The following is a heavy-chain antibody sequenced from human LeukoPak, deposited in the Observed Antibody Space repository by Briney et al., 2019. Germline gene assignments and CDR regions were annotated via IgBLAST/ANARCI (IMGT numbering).Heavy chain of an antibody. CDR1: GFTFSSYG. V-gene: IGHV3-33*01. J-gene: IGHJ4*02. Sequence: GGSLRLSCAASGFTFSSYGMHWVRQAPGKGLEWVAVIWYDGSNKYYADSVKGRFTISRDNSKNTLYPQMNSLRAEDTAVYYCARDAWAGPFDYWGQGTLVTVSS. CDR3: ARDAWAGPFDY. CDR2: IWYDGSNK. D-gene: IGHD6-19*01.